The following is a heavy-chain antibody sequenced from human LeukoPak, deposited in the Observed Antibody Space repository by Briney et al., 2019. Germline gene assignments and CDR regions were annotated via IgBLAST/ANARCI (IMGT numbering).Heavy chain of an antibody. Sequence: GGSLRLSCAASGFAFSSFCMSWVRQTPGKGLEWVGNIKQDGSEKVYVDSVKGRFTISRDNDKNSLYLQMNSLTAEDTAVYYCARDPYSRGFGAFDIWGQGTLVTVSS. CDR1: GFAFSSFC. D-gene: IGHD6-19*01. CDR3: ARDPYSRGFGAFDI. V-gene: IGHV3-7*04. J-gene: IGHJ3*02. CDR2: IKQDGSEK.